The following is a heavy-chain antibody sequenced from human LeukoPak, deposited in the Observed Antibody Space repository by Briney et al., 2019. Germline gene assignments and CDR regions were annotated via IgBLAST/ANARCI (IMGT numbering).Heavy chain of an antibody. V-gene: IGHV3-74*01. J-gene: IGHJ4*02. Sequence: GGSLRLSCAASGFTFSSYWMHWVRQAPGKGLVWVSRIISDGSTTSYADSVKGRFTISRDNAENTLYLQMNSLRAEDTAVYYCTRQLVGEDFDYWGQGTLVTVSS. CDR3: TRQLVGEDFDY. CDR2: IISDGSTT. CDR1: GFTFSSYW. D-gene: IGHD3-16*01.